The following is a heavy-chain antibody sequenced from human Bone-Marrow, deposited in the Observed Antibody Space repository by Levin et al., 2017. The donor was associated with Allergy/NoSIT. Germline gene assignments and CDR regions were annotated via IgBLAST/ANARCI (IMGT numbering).Heavy chain of an antibody. CDR1: RGSINSSFHY. CDR3: ARDGDQMVRGVLIPTFNY. V-gene: IGHV4-39*07. Sequence: MSSETLSLTCTVSRGSINSSFHYWGWIRQSPGKGLEWIGSVYYSGNIYYNPSLGSRVTISLDTSKDQFSLKLASVTAADTAVYYCARDGDQMVRGVLIPTFNYWGQGTLVTVSS. D-gene: IGHD3-10*01. J-gene: IGHJ4*02. CDR2: VYYSGNI.